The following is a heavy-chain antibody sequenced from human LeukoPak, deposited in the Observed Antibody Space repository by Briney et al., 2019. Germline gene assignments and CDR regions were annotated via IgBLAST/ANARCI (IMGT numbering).Heavy chain of an antibody. CDR3: ARSEFSQGRQALSD. Sequence: SVKVSCKASGGTFSSYAISWVRQAPGQGLEWMGGIIPIFGTTDYAQKLQGRVTITAAAYTSTAYKELTSMRPETTVVYYCARSEFSQGRQALSDWGQGTLVTVSS. D-gene: IGHD3-10*01. V-gene: IGHV1-69*13. CDR1: GGTFSSYA. CDR2: IIPIFGTT. J-gene: IGHJ4*01.